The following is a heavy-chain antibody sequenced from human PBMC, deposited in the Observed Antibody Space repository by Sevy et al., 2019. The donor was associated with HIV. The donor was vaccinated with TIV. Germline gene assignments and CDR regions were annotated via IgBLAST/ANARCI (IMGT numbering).Heavy chain of an antibody. CDR3: ARGWYYDY. V-gene: IGHV3-7*01. Sequence: GGSLRLSCAASGFTFTNYWMNWVRQAPGKGLEWVANIKQDGSDKHYVDSVEGRFTISRDNAKGSVYLQMNSLRAEDTAVYDCARGWYYDYWGHGTLVTVSS. CDR1: GFTFTNYW. J-gene: IGHJ4*01. CDR2: IKQDGSDK. D-gene: IGHD2-15*01.